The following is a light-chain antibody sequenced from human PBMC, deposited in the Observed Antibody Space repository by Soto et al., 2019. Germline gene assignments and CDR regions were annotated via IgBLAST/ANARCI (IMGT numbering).Light chain of an antibody. Sequence: DFQMTQSPSTLSASVGDRVTITCRASQSITIYLNWYQQKSGKAPKLLIYDASDLETGVPSRFSGSGSGTDFTFTINSLQPEDIATYYCQQYDNLPLTFGGGTKVDIK. V-gene: IGKV1-33*01. J-gene: IGKJ4*01. CDR3: QQYDNLPLT. CDR2: DAS. CDR1: QSITIY.